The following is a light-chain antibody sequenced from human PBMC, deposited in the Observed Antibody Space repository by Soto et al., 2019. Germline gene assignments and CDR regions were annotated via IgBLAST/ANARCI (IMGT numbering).Light chain of an antibody. CDR2: KAS. CDR3: QQYKSYSLT. V-gene: IGKV1-5*03. J-gene: IGKJ4*01. CDR1: QSISSW. Sequence: DIPMTQSPSTLSASIGDRVTITCRASQSISSWLAWYQQKPGKAPKLLIYKASSLESGFPSRFSGSGSGTDFTLAISSLQADDFATYYCQQYKSYSLTFGGGTKVEIK.